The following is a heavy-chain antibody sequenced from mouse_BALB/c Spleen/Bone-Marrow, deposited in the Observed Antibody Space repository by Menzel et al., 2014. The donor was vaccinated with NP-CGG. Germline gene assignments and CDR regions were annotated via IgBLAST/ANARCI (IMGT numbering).Heavy chain of an antibody. Sequence: QVQLQQSGPELVKPGASVKISCKASGYSFTSYYIHWVKQRPGLGLEWIGWIFPGSGNTNYNEKFKGKATLTADTSSSTAYMQLSSLASEVSAVYFCARTRACEYEGGFSYWGPKALVSLS. D-gene: IGHD2-4*01. J-gene: IGHJ3*01. CDR2: IFPGSGNT. CDR3: ARTRACEYEGGFSY. V-gene: IGHV1-66*01. CDR1: GYSFTSYY.